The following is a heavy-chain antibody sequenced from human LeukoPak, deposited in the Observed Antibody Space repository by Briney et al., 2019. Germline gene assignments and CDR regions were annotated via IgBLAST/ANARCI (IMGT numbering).Heavy chain of an antibody. CDR1: GGSIRSYY. D-gene: IGHD5-18*01. Sequence: SETLSLTCTVSGGSIRSYYWSWIRQPPGKKLEWIGYIYYSGSTNYDPSLKSRVTISVDTYKNQFSLKLSSVTAADTAVYYCARYNYGPGNFDYWGLETLVTVSS. CDR3: ARYNYGPGNFDY. J-gene: IGHJ4*02. CDR2: IYYSGST. V-gene: IGHV4-59*08.